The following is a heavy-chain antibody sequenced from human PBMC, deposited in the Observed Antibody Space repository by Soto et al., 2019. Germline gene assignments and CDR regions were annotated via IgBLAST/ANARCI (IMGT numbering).Heavy chain of an antibody. Sequence: QVHLVQSGTEVKEPGASVKVSCKASASTFTGYTINWVRQAPGQGLEWMGWISTFNGNTKYAGNFEGRVTMTTNTPATTAYMKLTGLKFAVTAVYFCARGTVTSGRWFGPWGQGTLVSVSS. CDR2: ISTFNGNT. V-gene: IGHV1-18*04. CDR3: ARGTVTSGRWFGP. CDR1: ASTFTGYT. J-gene: IGHJ5*02. D-gene: IGHD4-17*01.